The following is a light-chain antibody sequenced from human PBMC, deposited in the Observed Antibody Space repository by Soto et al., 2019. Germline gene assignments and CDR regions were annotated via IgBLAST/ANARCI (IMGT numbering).Light chain of an antibody. CDR3: QQYNSWLWT. V-gene: IGKV3-15*01. CDR2: GAS. J-gene: IGKJ1*01. Sequence: EIGMTQSPGNIFLSXGVRATLSXXASQSVSSKLAWYQQKPGQAPRLLIYGASTRATGIPARFSGSGSGTEFTLIISSLQSEDSAVYYCQQYNSWLWTFGQGTKVDI. CDR1: QSVSSK.